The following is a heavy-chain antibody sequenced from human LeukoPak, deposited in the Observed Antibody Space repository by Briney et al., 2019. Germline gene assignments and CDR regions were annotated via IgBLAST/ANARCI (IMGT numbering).Heavy chain of an antibody. V-gene: IGHV3-23*01. Sequence: GGSLRLSCAASGFTFSSYTMSWVRQAPGKGLEWVSTITTSDGNTYYADSVKGRFTISRDNSRNTLYLQMSSLRAEDTAVYYCAKGGGSHPFDYWGQGTLVTVSS. CDR1: GFTFSSYT. D-gene: IGHD1-26*01. CDR2: ITTSDGNT. CDR3: AKGGGSHPFDY. J-gene: IGHJ4*02.